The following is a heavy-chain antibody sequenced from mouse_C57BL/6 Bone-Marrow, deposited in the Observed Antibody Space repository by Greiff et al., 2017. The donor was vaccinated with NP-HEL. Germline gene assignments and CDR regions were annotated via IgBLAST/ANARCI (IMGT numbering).Heavy chain of an antibody. CDR1: GYAFSSYW. CDR3: ARSGWLPHFDY. CDR2: IYPGDGDT. D-gene: IGHD2-3*01. J-gene: IGHJ2*01. Sequence: VKLMESGAELVKPGASVKISCKASGYAFSSYWMNWVKQRPGKGLEWIGQIYPGDGDTNYNGKFKGRATLTADKSSSTAYMQLSSLTSEDSAVYFCARSGWLPHFDYWGQGTTLTVSS. V-gene: IGHV1-80*01.